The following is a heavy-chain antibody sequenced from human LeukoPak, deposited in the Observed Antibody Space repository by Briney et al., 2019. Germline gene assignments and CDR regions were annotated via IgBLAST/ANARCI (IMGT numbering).Heavy chain of an antibody. D-gene: IGHD3-10*01. CDR1: GDSFNDYY. Sequence: SETLSLTCTVSGDSFNDYYWNWLGQPPGKGLEGIVFIYYRVSTDYNPSLKSRVTISVDTSKNQFSLKLNSVTAADTAVYYCARGGARGSSAFDVWGQGTMVFVSA. CDR3: ARGGARGSSAFDV. V-gene: IGHV4-59*01. J-gene: IGHJ3*01. CDR2: IYYRVST.